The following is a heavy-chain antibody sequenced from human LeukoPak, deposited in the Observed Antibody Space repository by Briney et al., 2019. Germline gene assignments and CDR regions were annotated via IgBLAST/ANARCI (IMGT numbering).Heavy chain of an antibody. D-gene: IGHD2-21*01. Sequence: GGSLRLSCAASGFTFQNFEMNWVRQAPGQGLEWISYIGPNGIYDADSVKGRFTISRDNAKNSLYLQMNSLRAEDTAVYYCARGGYCSGGNCHATLYDFWGQGTLVTVSS. J-gene: IGHJ4*02. CDR3: ARGGYCSGGNCHATLYDF. CDR1: GFTFQNFE. CDR2: IGPNGI. V-gene: IGHV3-48*03.